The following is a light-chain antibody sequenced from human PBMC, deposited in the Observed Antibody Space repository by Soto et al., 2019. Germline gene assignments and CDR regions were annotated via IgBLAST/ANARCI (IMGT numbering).Light chain of an antibody. CDR1: SSDVGGYNF. Sequence: QSALTRPRSVSGSPGQSVTISCTGTSSDVGGYNFVSWYQQHPGKGPKLIIYDVSERPSGVPDRFSGSKSGNTASLTISGPQAEDEADHSCCSYAGSSTFVLFGRGTKVTVL. CDR3: CSYAGSSTFVL. V-gene: IGLV2-11*01. CDR2: DVS. J-gene: IGLJ2*01.